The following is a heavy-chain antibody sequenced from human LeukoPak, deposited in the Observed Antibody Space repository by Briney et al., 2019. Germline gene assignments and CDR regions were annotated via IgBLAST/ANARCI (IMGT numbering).Heavy chain of an antibody. Sequence: SHTLSLTCAISGDSVSSNSAAWNWIRQSPSRGLEWLGRTYYRSKWYNDYAVSVKSRITINPDTSKNQFSLQLNSVTPEDTAVYYCARDGVAAAGKPNNWFDPWGQGTLVTVSS. CDR2: TYYRSKWYN. J-gene: IGHJ5*02. CDR1: GDSVSSNSAA. CDR3: ARDGVAAAGKPNNWFDP. V-gene: IGHV6-1*01. D-gene: IGHD6-13*01.